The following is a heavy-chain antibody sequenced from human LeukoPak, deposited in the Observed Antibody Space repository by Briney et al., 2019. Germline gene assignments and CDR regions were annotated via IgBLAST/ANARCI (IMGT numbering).Heavy chain of an antibody. CDR2: IYTSGST. CDR3: AVGERVVQGVRQYYFDY. CDR1: GGSISSYH. J-gene: IGHJ4*02. V-gene: IGHV4-4*07. Sequence: SETLSLTCTVSGGSISSYHWSWIRQPAGKGLEWIGRIYTSGSTNYNPSLKSRVTMSVDTSKNQFSLKLSSVTAADTAVYYCAVGERVVQGVRQYYFDYWGQGTLVTVSS. D-gene: IGHD3-10*01.